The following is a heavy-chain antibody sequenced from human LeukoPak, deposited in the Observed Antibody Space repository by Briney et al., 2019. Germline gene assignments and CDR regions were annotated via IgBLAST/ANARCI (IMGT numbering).Heavy chain of an antibody. CDR2: ISSSSRTM. V-gene: IGHV3-48*01. D-gene: IGHD2-15*01. CDR3: ARVAATPYQYYYMDV. Sequence: GGSLKLSCAASGFTFSSYNMNWVRQAPGKGLEWVSYISSSSRTMYDADSVKGRFTISRDNAKNSLFLQMSSLRAEDTAVYYCARVAATPYQYYYMDVWGKGTTVTVSS. CDR1: GFTFSSYN. J-gene: IGHJ6*03.